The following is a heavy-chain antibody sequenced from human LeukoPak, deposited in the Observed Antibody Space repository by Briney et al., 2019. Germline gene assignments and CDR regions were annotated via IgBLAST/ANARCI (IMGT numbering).Heavy chain of an antibody. CDR3: VREEGAAAGRVFDI. V-gene: IGHV4-4*07. Sequence: SETLSLTCTVSGGSISGYYWSWIRQPAGKGLEWIGRIYASGSTNYNPSLKSRVTMSVDTSNNQFSLKLNSVTAADTAVYYCVREEGAAAGRVFDIWGQGTMVTVS. J-gene: IGHJ3*02. CDR1: GGSISGYY. CDR2: IYASGST. D-gene: IGHD6-13*01.